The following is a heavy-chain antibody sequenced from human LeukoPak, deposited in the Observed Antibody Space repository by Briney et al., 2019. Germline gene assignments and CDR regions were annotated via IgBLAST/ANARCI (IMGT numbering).Heavy chain of an antibody. CDR2: ISGTDGTK. V-gene: IGHV3-23*01. Sequence: GGSLRLSCAAPGFTFSNYAMNWVRQVPGKGLEWVSGISGTDGTKYDAESVRGRFTVSRDNSKNTLYLQMSSLRAEDTAIYYCAKDRGFTLRDGGMFDSWGQGTLVTVSS. CDR3: AKDRGFTLRDGGMFDS. J-gene: IGHJ4*02. D-gene: IGHD5-24*01. CDR1: GFTFSNYA.